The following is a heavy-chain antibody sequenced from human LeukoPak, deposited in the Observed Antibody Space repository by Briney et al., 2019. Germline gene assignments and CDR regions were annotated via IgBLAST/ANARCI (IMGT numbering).Heavy chain of an antibody. V-gene: IGHV4-39*01. D-gene: IGHD3-3*01. J-gene: IGHJ4*02. CDR1: GGSFSNYNYY. CDR2: IHYVGST. CDR3: ARQNNFDFWSGFFDY. Sequence: SETLSLTCTVSGGSFSNYNYYWGWIRQSPGKGLEWIGSIHYVGSTYYNPSLKSRVAISVDTSKNQFSLNLSSVTAADTAVYYCARQNNFDFWSGFFDYWGLGALVTVSS.